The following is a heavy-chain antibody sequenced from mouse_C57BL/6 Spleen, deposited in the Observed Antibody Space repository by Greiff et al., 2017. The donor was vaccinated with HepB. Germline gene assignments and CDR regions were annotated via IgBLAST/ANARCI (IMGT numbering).Heavy chain of an antibody. CDR2: IDPSDSYT. CDR1: GYTFTSYW. V-gene: IGHV1-59*01. CDR3: ARRYGYDWDY. D-gene: IGHD2-2*01. J-gene: IGHJ2*01. Sequence: QVQLQQPGAELVRPGTSVKLSCKASGYTFTSYWMHWVKQRPGQGLEWIGVIDPSDSYTNYNQKFKGKATLTVDTSSSTAYMQLSSLTSEDSAVYYCARRYGYDWDYWGQGTTLTVSS.